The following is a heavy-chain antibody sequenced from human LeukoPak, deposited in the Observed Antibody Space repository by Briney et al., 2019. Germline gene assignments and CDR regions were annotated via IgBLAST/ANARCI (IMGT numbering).Heavy chain of an antibody. CDR3: ARGQGWDDY. D-gene: IGHD6-19*01. Sequence: GGSLRLSCAASGFNFSYFWMSWVRQAPGKGLEWVANINQAGSEKYYVDSVKGRFTISRDNAKNLLALQMNSLRAEDTAVYYCARGQGWDDYWGQGNLVTVSS. CDR2: INQAGSEK. J-gene: IGHJ4*02. CDR1: GFNFSYFW. V-gene: IGHV3-7*01.